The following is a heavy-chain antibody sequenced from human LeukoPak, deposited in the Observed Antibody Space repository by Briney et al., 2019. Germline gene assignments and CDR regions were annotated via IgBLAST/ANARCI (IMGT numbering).Heavy chain of an antibody. D-gene: IGHD5-18*01. Sequence: GGSLRLSCAASGFTFSSYAMSWVRQAPGKGLEWVANVKQDGSEKYYVDSVKGRFTISRDNAKNSLYLQMNSLRAEDTAVYYCASGGYSFFYWGQGTLVTVSS. CDR1: GFTFSSYA. CDR3: ASGGYSFFY. J-gene: IGHJ4*02. CDR2: VKQDGSEK. V-gene: IGHV3-7*03.